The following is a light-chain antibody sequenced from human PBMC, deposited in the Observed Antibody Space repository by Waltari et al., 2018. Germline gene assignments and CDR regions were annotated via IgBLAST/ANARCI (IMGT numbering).Light chain of an antibody. Sequence: DIQMTQSPSTLSASVGDRVTITCRASQSIETWLAWYQQKPGKAPQVLIYLASNLEGGVPSRFSGSGSGTEFTLTISSLQPDDAATYYCQQYSRFSYTFGQGTKVEIK. J-gene: IGKJ2*01. CDR1: QSIETW. CDR2: LAS. CDR3: QQYSRFSYT. V-gene: IGKV1-5*03.